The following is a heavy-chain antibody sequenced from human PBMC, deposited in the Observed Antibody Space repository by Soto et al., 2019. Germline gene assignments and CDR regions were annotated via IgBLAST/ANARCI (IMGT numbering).Heavy chain of an antibody. CDR2: ISYDGSNK. CDR3: AKDREVKGVIITLYYYGMDV. D-gene: IGHD3-10*01. V-gene: IGHV3-30*18. J-gene: IGHJ6*02. CDR1: GFTFSSYG. Sequence: QVQLVESGGGVVQPGRSLRLSCAASGFTFSSYGMHWVRQAPGKGLEWVAVISYDGSNKYYADSVKGRFTISRDNSKNTLYLQMNSLTAEDTAVYYGAKDREVKGVIITLYYYGMDVWGQGTTVTVSS.